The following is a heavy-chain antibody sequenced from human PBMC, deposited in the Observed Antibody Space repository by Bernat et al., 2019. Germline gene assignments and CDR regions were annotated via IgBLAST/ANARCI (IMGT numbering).Heavy chain of an antibody. CDR1: GFTFSSFE. V-gene: IGHV3-48*03. J-gene: IGHJ4*02. D-gene: IGHD4-17*01. CDR2: ISDGGGTV. Sequence: EVQVVESGGGLAQPGGSLRLSCAGSGFTFSSFEMNWVRQAPGKGLEWISYISDGGGTVYYADSVEGRFTISRDNAKNSLYLQMNGLRVEDTAVYYCARSTNSGDFLFDNWGQGTLVTVSS. CDR3: ARSTNSGDFLFDN.